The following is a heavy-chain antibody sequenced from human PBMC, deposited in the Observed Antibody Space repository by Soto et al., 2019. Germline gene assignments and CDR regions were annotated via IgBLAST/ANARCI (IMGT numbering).Heavy chain of an antibody. Sequence: ASVKVSCKASGYTFTSYYMHWVRQAPGQGLEWMGGIIPIFGTANYAQKFQGRVTITADESTSTAYMELSSLSSEDTAVYYCARDGEMAQGGYYHYGMDVWGQGTTVTVSS. CDR2: IIPIFGTA. D-gene: IGHD3-10*01. CDR1: GYTFTSYY. J-gene: IGHJ6*02. V-gene: IGHV1-69*13. CDR3: ARDGEMAQGGYYHYGMDV.